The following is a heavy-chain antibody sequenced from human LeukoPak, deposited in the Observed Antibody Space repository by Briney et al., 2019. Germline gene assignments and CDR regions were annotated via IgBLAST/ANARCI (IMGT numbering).Heavy chain of an antibody. Sequence: PGGSLRLSCAASGFTFSSYSMNWVRQAPGKGLEWVASIKEDGNEKYYVDSVKGRFTCSRDNADNSLSLQMNSLRAEDTAVYYCARERGYSAYGTYYFDYWGQGTLVTVSS. CDR2: IKEDGNEK. J-gene: IGHJ4*02. CDR1: GFTFSSYS. V-gene: IGHV3-7*01. D-gene: IGHD5-12*01. CDR3: ARERGYSAYGTYYFDY.